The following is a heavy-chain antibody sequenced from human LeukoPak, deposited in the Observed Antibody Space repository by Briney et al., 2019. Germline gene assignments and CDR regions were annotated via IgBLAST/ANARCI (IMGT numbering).Heavy chain of an antibody. Sequence: SVKVSCKASGGTFSSYAISWVRQAPGQGLEWMGRIIPIFGTANYAQKFQGRVTITTDESTSTAYMELSSLRSEDTAVYYCARGEAFGLLLPDAFDIRGQGTMVTVSS. D-gene: IGHD3-22*01. CDR1: GGTFSSYA. J-gene: IGHJ3*02. CDR3: ARGEAFGLLLPDAFDI. V-gene: IGHV1-69*05. CDR2: IIPIFGTA.